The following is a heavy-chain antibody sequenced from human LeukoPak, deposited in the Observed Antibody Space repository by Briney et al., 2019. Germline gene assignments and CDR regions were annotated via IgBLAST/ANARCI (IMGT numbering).Heavy chain of an antibody. V-gene: IGHV3-7*01. D-gene: IGHD3-10*01. CDR1: GFTFSSYW. CDR2: IKQDGSEK. Sequence: GGSLRLSCAASGFTFSSYWMSWVRQAPGKGLEWVANIKQDGSEKYYVDSVKGRFTISRDNAKNSLYLQMNSLRAEDTAVYYCARRYDLLWFGETFMDVWGKGTTVTISS. CDR3: ARRYDLLWFGETFMDV. J-gene: IGHJ6*03.